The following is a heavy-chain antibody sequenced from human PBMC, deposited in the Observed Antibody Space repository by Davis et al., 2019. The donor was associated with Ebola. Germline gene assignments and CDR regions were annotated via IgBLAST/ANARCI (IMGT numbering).Heavy chain of an antibody. Sequence: GESLKISCAASGFTLSSYWMSWVRQAPGKGLEWVADIKQDGGEKYYVDSVRGRFTISRDNAKNSVFLQMNSLRVEDAALYYCAKGRGGSIAASLNYWGQGTVVIVSS. V-gene: IGHV3-7*03. D-gene: IGHD6-13*01. CDR1: GFTLSSYW. CDR3: AKGRGGSIAASLNY. CDR2: IKQDGGEK. J-gene: IGHJ4*02.